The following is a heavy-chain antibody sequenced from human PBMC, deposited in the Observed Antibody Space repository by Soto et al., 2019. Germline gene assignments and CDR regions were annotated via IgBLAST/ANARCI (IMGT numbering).Heavy chain of an antibody. CDR3: ARDPTRYSSSWFPTDY. CDR1: GFTFSSYS. Sequence: GGSLRLSCAASGFTFSSYSMNWVRQAPGKGLEWVSSISSSSSYIYYADSVKGRFTTSRDNAKNSLYLQMNSLRAEDTAVYYCARDPTRYSSSWFPTDYWGQGTLVTVSS. D-gene: IGHD6-13*01. V-gene: IGHV3-21*01. J-gene: IGHJ4*02. CDR2: ISSSSSYI.